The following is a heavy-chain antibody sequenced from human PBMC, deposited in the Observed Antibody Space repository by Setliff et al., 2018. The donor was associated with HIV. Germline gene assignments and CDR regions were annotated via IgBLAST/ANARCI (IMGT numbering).Heavy chain of an antibody. J-gene: IGHJ4*02. V-gene: IGHV3-30*02. CDR1: GFNFNDYG. CDR2: IRYDGSNE. Sequence: PGGSLRLSCAASGFNFNDYGMHWVRQAPGKGLEWVAFIRYDGSNEHYADSVKGRFTISRDNSKNTLALQMTGLRVEDTAAYYCTTGYTSAPHDNYWGQGTLVTVSS. D-gene: IGHD6-25*01. CDR3: TTGYTSAPHDNY.